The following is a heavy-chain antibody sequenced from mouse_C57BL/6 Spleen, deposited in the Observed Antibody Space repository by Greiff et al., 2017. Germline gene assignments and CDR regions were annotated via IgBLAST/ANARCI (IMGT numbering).Heavy chain of an antibody. CDR3: AREERRYDGYPWFAH. CDR1: GFTFSSYA. D-gene: IGHD2-3*01. Sequence: EVMLVESGGGLVKPGGSLKLSCAASGFTFSSYAMSWVRQTPEKRLEWVATISDGGSYTYYPDNVKGRFTLSRDNAKNNLYLQMSHLKSEDTAMYYCAREERRYDGYPWFAHWGQGTLVTVS. J-gene: IGHJ3*01. CDR2: ISDGGSYT. V-gene: IGHV5-4*01.